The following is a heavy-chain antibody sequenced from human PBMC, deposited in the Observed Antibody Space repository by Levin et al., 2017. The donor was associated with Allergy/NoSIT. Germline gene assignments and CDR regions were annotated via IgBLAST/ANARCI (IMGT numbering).Heavy chain of an antibody. CDR2: ISYDGSNK. Sequence: LSLPCAASGFTFSSYGMHWVRQAPGKGLEWVAVISYDGSNKYYADSVKGRFTISRDNSKNTLYLQMNSLRAEDTAVYYCAKDVAVAAGDYYYYYMDVWGKGTTVTVSS. J-gene: IGHJ6*03. CDR3: AKDVAVAAGDYYYYYMDV. CDR1: GFTFSSYG. V-gene: IGHV3-30*18. D-gene: IGHD2-15*01.